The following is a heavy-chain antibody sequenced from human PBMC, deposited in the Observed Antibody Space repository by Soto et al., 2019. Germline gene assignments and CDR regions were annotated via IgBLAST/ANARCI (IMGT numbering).Heavy chain of an antibody. D-gene: IGHD3-16*02. V-gene: IGHV3-15*01. Sequence: EVQLVESGGGLAQPGGSLRLSCAGSGLTLRDSWMSWVRQAPGKGLEWVGRVLSESDGGTTDYAAPVQGRFTISRDDSKNTMYLQMNRLKIEDTAVYYCVSYADIWGSYRYRCASWGQGTLVTVSS. CDR2: VLSESDGGTT. J-gene: IGHJ4*02. CDR3: VSYADIWGSYRYRCAS. CDR1: GLTLRDSW.